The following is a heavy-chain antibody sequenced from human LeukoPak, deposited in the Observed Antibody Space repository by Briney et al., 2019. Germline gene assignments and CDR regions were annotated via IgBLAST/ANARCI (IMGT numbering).Heavy chain of an antibody. Sequence: GGSLRLSCAASGFTFSNYAMTWVRQAPGKGLEWVSAISGSGGSTYYADSVKGRFTISRDNSKYTLYLQMNSLRAEDTAVYYCVKSSPNWGSESPYYFDYWGQGTLVTVSS. D-gene: IGHD7-27*01. CDR1: GFTFSNYA. CDR3: VKSSPNWGSESPYYFDY. V-gene: IGHV3-23*01. J-gene: IGHJ4*02. CDR2: ISGSGGST.